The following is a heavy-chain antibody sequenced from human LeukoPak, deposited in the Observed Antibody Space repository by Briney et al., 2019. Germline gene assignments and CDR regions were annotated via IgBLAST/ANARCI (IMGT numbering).Heavy chain of an antibody. CDR2: IGTAGDT. V-gene: IGHV3-13*01. Sequence: PGGSLRLSCAASGFTFSSYDMHWVRQTTGKGLERVSAIGTAGDTYYPGSVKGRFTISRENAKNSLYLQMNSLRAGDTAVYYCARGDNSGYRRNTKFDYWGQGTLVTVSS. CDR3: ARGDNSGYRRNTKFDY. J-gene: IGHJ4*02. CDR1: GFTFSSYD. D-gene: IGHD3-22*01.